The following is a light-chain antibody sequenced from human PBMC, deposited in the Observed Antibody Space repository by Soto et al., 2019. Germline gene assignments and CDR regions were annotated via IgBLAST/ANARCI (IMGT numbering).Light chain of an antibody. V-gene: IGKV1-39*01. CDR3: QQSYSTPWK. J-gene: IGKJ1*01. CDR2: AAS. Sequence: DIQMTQSPSSLSASVGDRVTITCRARQSIGTYLHWYQQKPGKAPKLLIYAASSLQSGVPSRISGRGCGTEFTLNISSLQPEDCATYYCQQSYSTPWKFGQGTKLEV. CDR1: QSIGTY.